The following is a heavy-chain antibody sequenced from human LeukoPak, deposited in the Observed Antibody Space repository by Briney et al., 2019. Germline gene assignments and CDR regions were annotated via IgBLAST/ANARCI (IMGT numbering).Heavy chain of an antibody. CDR3: ARKSGSYVDY. D-gene: IGHD1-26*01. CDR2: IYYSGST. Sequence: SETLSLTCTVSGGSISSYYWSWIRQPPGKGLEWIGYIYYSGSTNYNPSLKSRVTISVDKSKNQFSLKLNSMTAADTAVYYCARKSGSYVDYWGQGTLVTVSS. CDR1: GGSISSYY. V-gene: IGHV4-59*12. J-gene: IGHJ4*02.